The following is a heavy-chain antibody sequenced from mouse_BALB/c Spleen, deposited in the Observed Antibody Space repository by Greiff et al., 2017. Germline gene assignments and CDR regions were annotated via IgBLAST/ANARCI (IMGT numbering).Heavy chain of an antibody. CDR2: IRNKANGYTT. CDR1: GFTFTDYY. Sequence: EVMLVESGGGLVQPGGSLRLSCATSGFTFTDYYMSWVRQPPGKALEWLGFIRNKANGYTTEYSASVKGRFTISRDNSQSILYLQMNTLRAEDSATYYCAGGYEFAYWGQGTLVTVSA. D-gene: IGHD2-2*01. CDR3: AGGYEFAY. J-gene: IGHJ3*01. V-gene: IGHV7-3*02.